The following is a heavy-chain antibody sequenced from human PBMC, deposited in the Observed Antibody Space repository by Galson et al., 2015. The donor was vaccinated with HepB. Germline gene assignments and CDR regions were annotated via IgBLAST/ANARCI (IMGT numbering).Heavy chain of an antibody. CDR3: ARDRYCSSTSCYTVPDY. V-gene: IGHV3-30-3*01. Sequence: SMRLSCAASGSTFSSYAMHRVRQAPGKGLEWVAVISYDGSNKYYADSVKGRFTISRDNSKNTLYLQMNSLRAEDTAVYYCARDRYCSSTSCYTVPDYWGQGTLVTVSS. CDR1: GSTFSSYA. D-gene: IGHD2-2*02. J-gene: IGHJ4*02. CDR2: ISYDGSNK.